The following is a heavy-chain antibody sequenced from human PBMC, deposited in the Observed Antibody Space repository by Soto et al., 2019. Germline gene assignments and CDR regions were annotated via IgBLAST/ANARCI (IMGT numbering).Heavy chain of an antibody. CDR2: IDPSDSQT. D-gene: IGHD3-3*01. V-gene: IGHV5-10-1*01. CDR1: GYSFAGYW. CDR3: ARQLRYYYGMDV. Sequence: PGESLKISCKGSGYSFAGYWITWVRQKPGKGLEWMGRIDPSDSQTYYSPSFRGHVTISVTKSITTVFLQWSSLRASDTAMYYCARQLRYYYGMDVWGQGTTVTVSS. J-gene: IGHJ6*02.